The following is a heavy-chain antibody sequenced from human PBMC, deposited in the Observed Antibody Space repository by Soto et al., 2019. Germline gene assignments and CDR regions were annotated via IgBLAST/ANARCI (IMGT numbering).Heavy chain of an antibody. V-gene: IGHV5-51*01. CDR1: GYSFTSYW. J-gene: IGHJ4*02. CDR2: IYPGDSDT. Sequence: GESLKISCKGSGYSFTSYWIGWVRQMPGKGLEWMGIIYPGDSDTRYSPSFQGQVTISADKSISTAYLQWSSLKASDTAMYYCARLFGGLARLGPHIDYWGQGTLVTVTS. D-gene: IGHD3-10*01. CDR3: ARLFGGLARLGPHIDY.